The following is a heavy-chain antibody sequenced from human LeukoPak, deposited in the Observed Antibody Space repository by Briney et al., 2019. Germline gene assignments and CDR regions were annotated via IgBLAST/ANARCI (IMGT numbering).Heavy chain of an antibody. D-gene: IGHD3-16*02. CDR2: IDPNSGGT. CDR1: GYTFTGNH. Sequence: ASVKVSCKASGYTFTGNHVHWVRQAPGQGLEWMGWIDPNSGGTKYAQKFQDRVAMTSDTSISTAYMELSGLRSDDTAVYFCAKESDIVSFDLWGRGTLVTVSS. J-gene: IGHJ2*01. CDR3: AKESDIVSFDL. V-gene: IGHV1-2*02.